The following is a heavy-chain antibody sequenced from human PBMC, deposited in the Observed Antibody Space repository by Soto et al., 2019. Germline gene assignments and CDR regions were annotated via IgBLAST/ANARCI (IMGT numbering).Heavy chain of an antibody. Sequence: GGSLRLSCAASGFTFDDYAMHWVRQAPGKGLEWVSGISWNSGSIGYADSVKGRFTISRDNAKNSLYLQMNSLRAEDTALYYCAKARRPLYDSSGYHDAFDIWGQGTMVTVSS. V-gene: IGHV3-9*01. CDR1: GFTFDDYA. CDR2: ISWNSGSI. J-gene: IGHJ3*02. D-gene: IGHD3-22*01. CDR3: AKARRPLYDSSGYHDAFDI.